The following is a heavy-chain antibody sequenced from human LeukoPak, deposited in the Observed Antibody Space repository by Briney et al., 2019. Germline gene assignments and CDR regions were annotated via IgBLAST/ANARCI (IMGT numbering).Heavy chain of an antibody. Sequence: GRSLRLFCAASGFSFSNYVMYWVRQAPRKGLEWVAVISYDGNNKYYADSVKGRFTISRDNSKNTLYLQMSSLRGEGTAVYYCAKGLQVAEPPDYWGQGILVTVSS. V-gene: IGHV3-30*18. CDR2: ISYDGNNK. D-gene: IGHD2-15*01. CDR3: AKGLQVAEPPDY. J-gene: IGHJ4*02. CDR1: GFSFSNYV.